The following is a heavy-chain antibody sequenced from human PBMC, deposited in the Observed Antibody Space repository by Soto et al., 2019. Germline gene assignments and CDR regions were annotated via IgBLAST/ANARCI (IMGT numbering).Heavy chain of an antibody. J-gene: IGHJ6*03. Sequence: GGSLRLSCAASGFTFSSYWMHWVRQAPGKGLVWVSRINSDGSSTSYADSVKGRFTISRDNAKNTLYLQMNSLRAEDTAVYYCARLETVLRFLEWPPSDYYMDVWGKGTTVTVSS. CDR3: ARLETVLRFLEWPPSDYYMDV. CDR2: INSDGSST. D-gene: IGHD3-3*01. V-gene: IGHV3-74*01. CDR1: GFTFSSYW.